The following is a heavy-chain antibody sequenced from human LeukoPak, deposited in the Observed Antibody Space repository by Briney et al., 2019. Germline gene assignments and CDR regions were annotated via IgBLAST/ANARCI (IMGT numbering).Heavy chain of an antibody. D-gene: IGHD1-26*01. Sequence: ASVKVSCKASGGTFSSYAISWVRQAPGQGLEWMGRIIPILGIANYAQKFQGRVTMTRDTSTSTVYMELSSLRSEDTAVYYCARAYSGSYSDFDYWGQGTLVTVSS. CDR2: IIPILGIA. J-gene: IGHJ4*02. V-gene: IGHV1-69*04. CDR3: ARAYSGSYSDFDY. CDR1: GGTFSSYA.